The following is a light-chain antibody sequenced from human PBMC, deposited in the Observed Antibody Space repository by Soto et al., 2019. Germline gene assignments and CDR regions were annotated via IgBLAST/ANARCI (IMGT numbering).Light chain of an antibody. CDR1: QSVRNY. V-gene: IGKV3-11*01. Sequence: VLTQSPATLSLSPGERATLSCRASQSVRNYLAWFQQKPGQAPRLLIYDASKRATGIPARFSGSGSGTDFTLTISSLEPEDSAVYYCQQRNHWYTFGQGTKLEIK. CDR3: QQRNHWYT. J-gene: IGKJ2*01. CDR2: DAS.